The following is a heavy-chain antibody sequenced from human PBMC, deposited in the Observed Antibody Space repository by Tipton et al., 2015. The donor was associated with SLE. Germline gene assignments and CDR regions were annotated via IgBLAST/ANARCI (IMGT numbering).Heavy chain of an antibody. D-gene: IGHD2-8*01. Sequence: SLRLSCAASGFTFSGYWMSWVRQAPGRGLECVANINQDGSEKYYVDSVKGRFTISRDNAKNSLYLQMDSLRAEDTAVYYCVSRVWTADVAFDIWGQGTMVTVAS. V-gene: IGHV3-7*01. CDR1: GFTFSGYW. CDR3: VSRVWTADVAFDI. J-gene: IGHJ3*02. CDR2: INQDGSEK.